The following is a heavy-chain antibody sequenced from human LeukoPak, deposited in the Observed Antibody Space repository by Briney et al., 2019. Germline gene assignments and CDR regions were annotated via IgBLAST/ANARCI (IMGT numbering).Heavy chain of an antibody. J-gene: IGHJ4*02. D-gene: IGHD3-10*01. CDR1: GGSISSYY. V-gene: IGHV4-59*01. CDR3: ARSGRLLLWFGELPHPFDY. CDR2: IYYSGST. Sequence: SETLSLTCTVSGGSISSYYWSWIRQPPGKGLEWIGYIYYSGSTNYNPSLKSRVTISVDTSKNQFSLKLSSVTAADTAVYYCARSGRLLLWFGELPHPFDYWGQGTLVTVSS.